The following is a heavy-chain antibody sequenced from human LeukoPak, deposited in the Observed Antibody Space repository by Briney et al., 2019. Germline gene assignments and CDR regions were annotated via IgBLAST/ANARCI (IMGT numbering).Heavy chain of an antibody. CDR3: VRSVYNWNDVDY. Sequence: GGSLRLSCAASGFTFSDYYMSWIRQAPGKGLEWVSYINSTVITTYCADSVKGRLTISRDNAKNSLYLQMNSLRAEDTAVYYCVRSVYNWNDVDYWGQGTLVTVSS. D-gene: IGHD1-20*01. J-gene: IGHJ4*02. CDR2: INSTVITT. V-gene: IGHV3-11*01. CDR1: GFTFSDYY.